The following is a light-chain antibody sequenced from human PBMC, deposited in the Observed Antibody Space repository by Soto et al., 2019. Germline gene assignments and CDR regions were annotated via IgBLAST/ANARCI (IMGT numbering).Light chain of an antibody. Sequence: QSVLTQPASVSGSPGQSITISCTGTTSDFGFYNYVSWYQHHPGKAPKLLIYEVSNRPSGVSNRFSGSKSGNTASLTISGLQAEDETDYYCFSYTSSGTYVFGTGTKVTVL. CDR1: TSDFGFYNY. V-gene: IGLV2-14*01. CDR2: EVS. CDR3: FSYTSSGTYV. J-gene: IGLJ1*01.